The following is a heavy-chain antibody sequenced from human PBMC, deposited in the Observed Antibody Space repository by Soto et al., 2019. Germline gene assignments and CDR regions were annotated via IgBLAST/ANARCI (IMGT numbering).Heavy chain of an antibody. CDR3: ARPYYDSSGYYLWYFDY. CDR2: LIPTFDTP. J-gene: IGHJ4*02. Sequence: QVQLVQSGAEVKKPGSSVKLSCKASGDSFNTFAVTWVRQAPGQGLEWLGGLIPTFDTPHYAPKFQGRVTIIADKSTSTPYMELSSLRSEDTAVYYCARPYYDSSGYYLWYFDYWGQGTLVTVSS. CDR1: GDSFNTFA. D-gene: IGHD3-22*01. V-gene: IGHV1-69*06.